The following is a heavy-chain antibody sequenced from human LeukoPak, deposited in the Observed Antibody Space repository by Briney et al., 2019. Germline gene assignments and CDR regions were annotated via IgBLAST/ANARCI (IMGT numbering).Heavy chain of an antibody. V-gene: IGHV3-33*01. Sequence: GGSLRLSCAASGFTFNSCGMHSVRQAPGKGLEWVAVIWYDGSYTNYVDSVKGRFTISRDNSKNTLYLQMNSLRAEDTAVYYCARGLATTGNPNCFDPWGQGTLVTVSS. CDR3: ARGLATTGNPNCFDP. D-gene: IGHD6-13*01. CDR2: IWYDGSYT. J-gene: IGHJ5*02. CDR1: GFTFNSCG.